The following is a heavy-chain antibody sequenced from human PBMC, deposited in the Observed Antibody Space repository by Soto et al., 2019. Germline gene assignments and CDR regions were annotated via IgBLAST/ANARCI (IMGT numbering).Heavy chain of an antibody. CDR1: GGSISSSSYY. V-gene: IGHV4-39*01. J-gene: IGHJ4*02. CDR3: ASRRYSGYDLSVY. Sequence: SETLSLTCTVSGGSISSSSYYWGWIRQPPGKGLEWIGSIYYSGSTYYNPSLKSRVTISVDTSKNQFSLKLSSVTAADTAVYYCASRRYSGYDLSVYWGQGTLVTVSS. CDR2: IYYSGST. D-gene: IGHD5-12*01.